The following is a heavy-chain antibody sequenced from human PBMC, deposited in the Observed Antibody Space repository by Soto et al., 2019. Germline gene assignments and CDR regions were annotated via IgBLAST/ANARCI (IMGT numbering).Heavy chain of an antibody. CDR1: GGTFSSYA. J-gene: IGHJ4*02. Sequence: SVKVSCKASGGTFSSYAISWVRQAPGQGLEWMGGIIPIFGTANYAQKFQGRVTITADESTSTAYTELSSLRSEDTAVYYCAREMEEVIQYYFDYWGQGTLDIVSS. CDR3: AREMEEVIQYYFDY. V-gene: IGHV1-69*13. D-gene: IGHD2-21*01. CDR2: IIPIFGTA.